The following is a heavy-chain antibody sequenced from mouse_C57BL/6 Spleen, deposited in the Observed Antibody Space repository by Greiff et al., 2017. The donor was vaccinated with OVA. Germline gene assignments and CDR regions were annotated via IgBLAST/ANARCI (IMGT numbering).Heavy chain of an antibody. Sequence: EVKLMESGPGLVKPSQSLSLTCSVTGYSITSGYYWYWIRQFPGNKLEWVGYISYDGSNNYNPSLKNRISITRDTSKNQFFLKFNSVTTEDTATYYSARGGSSYETGYWYFDVWGTGTTVTVSS. D-gene: IGHD1-1*01. V-gene: IGHV3-6*01. CDR1: GYSITSGYY. CDR3: ARGGSSYETGYWYFDV. J-gene: IGHJ1*03. CDR2: ISYDGSN.